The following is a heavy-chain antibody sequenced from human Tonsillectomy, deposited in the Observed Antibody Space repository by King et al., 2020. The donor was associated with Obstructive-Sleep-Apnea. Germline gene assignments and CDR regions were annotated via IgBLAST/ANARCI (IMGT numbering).Heavy chain of an antibody. J-gene: IGHJ4*02. Sequence: VQLVESGGGMVQPGGSLRLSCAASGFTFSSYGISWVRQAPGKGLEWVSAINTRGTTFYAGSVRGRFSISRDNSKYTVNLQVNRLRAEGTALYYCAKEGGGSGVYWVDSWGQGTLVTVSS. CDR1: GFTFSSYG. CDR3: AKEGGGSGVYWVDS. CDR2: INTRGTT. V-gene: IGHV3-23*04. D-gene: IGHD3-10*01.